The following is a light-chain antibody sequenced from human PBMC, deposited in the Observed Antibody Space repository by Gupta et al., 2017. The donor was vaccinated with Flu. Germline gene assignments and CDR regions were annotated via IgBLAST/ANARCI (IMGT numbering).Light chain of an antibody. Sequence: PSTLSASVGDRVTITCRASQSISSSLAWYQQKSGKAPKLLIYKASSLESGVPSRFSGSTSGTEFTLTISSLQPDDFATYYCQHYYNYPWTFGQGTKVEIK. CDR2: KAS. J-gene: IGKJ1*01. CDR1: QSISSS. CDR3: QHYYNYPWT. V-gene: IGKV1-5*03.